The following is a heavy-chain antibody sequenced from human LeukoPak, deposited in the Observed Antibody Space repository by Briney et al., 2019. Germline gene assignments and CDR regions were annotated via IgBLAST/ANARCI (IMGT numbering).Heavy chain of an antibody. V-gene: IGHV4-39*01. CDR3: ARGGANDQYDYSGFYTRYFDY. Sequence: PSETLSLTCTVSGGSISSSSYYWGWIRQPPGKGLEWIGSIYYSGSTYYNPSLKSRVTISVDTSKNQFSLKLSSVTAADTAVYYCARGGANDQYDYSGFYTRYFDYWGQGTLVTVSS. CDR1: GGSISSSSYY. D-gene: IGHD3-22*01. J-gene: IGHJ4*02. CDR2: IYYSGST.